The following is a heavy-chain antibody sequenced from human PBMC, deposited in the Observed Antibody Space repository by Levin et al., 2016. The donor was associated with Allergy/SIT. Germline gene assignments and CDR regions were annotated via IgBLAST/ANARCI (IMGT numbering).Heavy chain of an antibody. Sequence: WVRQAPGQRLEWMGWINAGNGNTKYSQKFQGRVTMTTDTSTSTAYMELRSLRSDDTAVYYCARADGGYCSGGSCYGYYYYGMDVWGQGTTVTVSS. D-gene: IGHD2-15*01. V-gene: IGHV1-18*01. CDR3: ARADGGYCSGGSCYGYYYYGMDV. CDR2: INAGNGNT. J-gene: IGHJ6*02.